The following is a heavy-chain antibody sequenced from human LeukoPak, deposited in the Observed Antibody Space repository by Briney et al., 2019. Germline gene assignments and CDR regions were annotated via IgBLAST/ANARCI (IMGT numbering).Heavy chain of an antibody. Sequence: ASVKVSCKASGYTFTSYYMHWVRQAPGQGLEWMGIINPIGGSTSYAQKFQGRVTMTRDTSTSTVYMELSSLRSEDTAVYYCARGSTMVRGVRYYGMDVWGQGTTVTVSS. CDR3: ARGSTMVRGVRYYGMDV. D-gene: IGHD3-10*01. CDR1: GYTFTSYY. V-gene: IGHV1-46*01. CDR2: INPIGGST. J-gene: IGHJ6*02.